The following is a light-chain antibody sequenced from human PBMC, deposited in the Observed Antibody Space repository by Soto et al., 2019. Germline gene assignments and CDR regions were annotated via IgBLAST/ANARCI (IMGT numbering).Light chain of an antibody. CDR2: DVS. CDR1: SSDVGGYNY. CDR3: CSYAGSYTLVV. V-gene: IGLV2-11*01. Sequence: QSALTQPRSVSGSPGQSVTISCTGTSSDVGGYNYVSWYQQHPGKAPKLMIYDVSKRPSGVPDHFSGSKSGNTASLIISGLQAEDEADYYCCSYAGSYTLVVFGGGTKVTVL. J-gene: IGLJ2*01.